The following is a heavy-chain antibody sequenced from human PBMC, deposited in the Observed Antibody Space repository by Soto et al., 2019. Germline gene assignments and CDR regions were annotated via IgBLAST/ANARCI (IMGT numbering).Heavy chain of an antibody. J-gene: IGHJ4*02. D-gene: IGHD1-7*01. V-gene: IGHV3-21*01. Sequence: EVQLVESGGGLVKPGGSLRLSCAASGFSFSSDSMGWVRQAPGKGLEWVSSISSSGSFMNYADSVKGRFTTSRDNAKNSLYLQMSGLKDEDTAVYYCARDPPTGTTLDWADSWGQGTLVTVSS. CDR2: ISSSGSFM. CDR1: GFSFSSDS. CDR3: ARDPPTGTTLDWADS.